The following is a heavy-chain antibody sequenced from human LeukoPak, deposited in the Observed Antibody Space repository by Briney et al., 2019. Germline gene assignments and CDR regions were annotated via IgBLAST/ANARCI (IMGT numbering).Heavy chain of an antibody. CDR2: IYTSGST. V-gene: IGHV4-61*02. Sequence: PSETLSLTCTVSGGSISSGSYYWSWIRQPAGKGLEWIGRIYTSGSTNYNPSLKSRVTISVDTSKNQFSLKLSSVTAADTAVYYCARQLRSFANPGAFDIWGQGTTVTVSS. CDR1: GGSISSGSYY. J-gene: IGHJ3*02. D-gene: IGHD2/OR15-2a*01. CDR3: ARQLRSFANPGAFDI.